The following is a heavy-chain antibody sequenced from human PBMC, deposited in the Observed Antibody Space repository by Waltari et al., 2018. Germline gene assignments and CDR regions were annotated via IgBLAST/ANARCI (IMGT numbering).Heavy chain of an antibody. J-gene: IGHJ4*02. CDR1: GGSISSSSYY. CDR3: ARQVYSSSQLRDY. D-gene: IGHD6-13*01. V-gene: IGHV4-39*01. Sequence: QLQLQESGPGLVKPSETLSLTCTVSGGSISSSSYYWGWIRQPPGKGLEWIGSIYYSGVTYYNPSLKSRVTISVDTSKNQFSLKLSSVTAADTAVYYCARQVYSSSQLRDYWGQGTLVTVSS. CDR2: IYYSGVT.